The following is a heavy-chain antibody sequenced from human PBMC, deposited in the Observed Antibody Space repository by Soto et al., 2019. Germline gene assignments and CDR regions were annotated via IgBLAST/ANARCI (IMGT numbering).Heavy chain of an antibody. Sequence: ASVKVSCKASGYTFTSYDINWVRQATGQGLEGMGWMNPNSGNTGYAQKFQGRVTMTRNTSISTAYMELSSLRSEDTAVYYCARGRYCSSTSCLYYYYYGMDVWGQGTTVTVSS. CDR2: MNPNSGNT. V-gene: IGHV1-8*01. D-gene: IGHD2-2*01. CDR1: GYTFTSYD. CDR3: ARGRYCSSTSCLYYYYYGMDV. J-gene: IGHJ6*02.